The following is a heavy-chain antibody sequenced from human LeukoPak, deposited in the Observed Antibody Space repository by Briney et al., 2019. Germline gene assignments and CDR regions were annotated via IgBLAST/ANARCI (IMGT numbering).Heavy chain of an antibody. Sequence: PGGSLRLSCAASGFTFSSYSMNWVRQAPGKGLEWVSSISSSSSYIYYADSVKGRFTISRDNAKNSLYLQMNSLRAEDTAVYYCARGPGSSWSRFDYWGQGTLVTVSS. CDR1: GFTFSSYS. CDR3: ARGPGSSWSRFDY. D-gene: IGHD6-13*01. CDR2: ISSSSSYI. V-gene: IGHV3-21*01. J-gene: IGHJ4*02.